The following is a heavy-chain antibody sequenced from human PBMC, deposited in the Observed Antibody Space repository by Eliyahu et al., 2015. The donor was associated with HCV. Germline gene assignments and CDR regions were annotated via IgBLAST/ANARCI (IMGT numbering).Heavy chain of an antibody. D-gene: IGHD5-18*01. CDR3: ARVRIQLWSSILYNSYGMDV. CDR2: INHSGST. CDR1: SGSFSGYY. V-gene: IGHV4-34*01. Sequence: QVQLQQWGAGLLKPSETLSLTCAVYSGSFSGYYWGWIRQPPGKGLEWIGEINHSGSTNYNPSLKSRVTISVDTSKNQFSLKLSSVTAADTAVYYCARVRIQLWSSILYNSYGMDVWGQGTTVTVSS. J-gene: IGHJ6*02.